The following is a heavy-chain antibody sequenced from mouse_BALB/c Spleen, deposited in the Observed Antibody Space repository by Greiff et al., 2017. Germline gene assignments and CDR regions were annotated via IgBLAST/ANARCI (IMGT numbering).Heavy chain of an antibody. CDR1: GFTFSSYT. V-gene: IGHV5-12-2*01. CDR2: ISNGGGST. J-gene: IGHJ4*01. D-gene: IGHD5-5*01. CDR3: ARRDYPHYYAMDY. Sequence: DVKLVESGGGLVQPGGSLKLSCAASGFTFSSYTMSWVRQTPEKRLEWVAYISNGGGSTYYPDTVKGRFTISRDNAKNTLYLQMSSLKSEDTAMYYCARRDYPHYYAMDYWGQGTSVTVSS.